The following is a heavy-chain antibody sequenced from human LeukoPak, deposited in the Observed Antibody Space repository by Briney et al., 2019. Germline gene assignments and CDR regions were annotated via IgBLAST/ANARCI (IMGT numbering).Heavy chain of an antibody. CDR1: GYTFTGSY. Sequence: ASLKVSCKASGYTFTGSYMHWVRHAPGQGLEWMGWIKPKTGGINYAQKFQGRVTMTRDTSINTAYMELSRLRSDDTAVYYCARDDNGMDVWGQGTTVTVSS. CDR3: ARDDNGMDV. J-gene: IGHJ6*02. CDR2: IKPKTGGI. V-gene: IGHV1-2*02. D-gene: IGHD3-9*01.